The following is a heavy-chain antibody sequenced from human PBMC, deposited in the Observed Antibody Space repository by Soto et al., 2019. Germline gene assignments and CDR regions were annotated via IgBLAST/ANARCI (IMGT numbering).Heavy chain of an antibody. J-gene: IGHJ4*02. CDR1: GFAFNNYG. CDR3: AREDSIIIPAVSDF. V-gene: IGHV3-21*01. D-gene: IGHD2-2*01. Sequence: GGSLRLSGTVSGFAFNNYGINWVRQAPGKGLEWVSSISKSDYTYYSDSVNGLFAISRDNAKSSVSLQMNTLRVEDTAVYYCAREDSIIIPAVSDFWGQGTLVTVSS. CDR2: ISKSDYT.